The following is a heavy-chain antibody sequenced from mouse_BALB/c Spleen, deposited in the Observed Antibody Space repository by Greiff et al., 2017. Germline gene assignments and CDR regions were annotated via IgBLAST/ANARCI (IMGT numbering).Heavy chain of an antibody. J-gene: IGHJ4*01. CDR2: ISSGSSTI. CDR1: GFTFSSFG. V-gene: IGHV5-17*02. Sequence: EVKLQESGGGLVQPGGSRKLSCAASGFTFSSFGMHWVRQAPEKGLEWVAYISSGSSTIYYADTVKGRFTISRDNPKNTLFLQMTSLRSEDTAMYYCARSGLPFLYYAMDYWGQGTSVTVAS. CDR3: ARSGLPFLYYAMDY. D-gene: IGHD2-2*01.